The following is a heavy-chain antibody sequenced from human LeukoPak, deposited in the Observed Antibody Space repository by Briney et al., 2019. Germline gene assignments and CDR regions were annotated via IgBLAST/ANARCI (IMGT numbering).Heavy chain of an antibody. D-gene: IGHD6-19*01. Sequence: PGGSLRLSCAASGFTFSSYSMNWVRQAPGKGLEWVSYISSSSSTIYYADSVKGRFTISRDNAKNSLYLQMNSLRAEDTAVYYCARDRIIAVAGLSYYYYYGMDVWGQGTTVTVSS. V-gene: IGHV3-48*01. CDR2: ISSSSSTI. CDR3: ARDRIIAVAGLSYYYYYGMDV. J-gene: IGHJ6*02. CDR1: GFTFSSYS.